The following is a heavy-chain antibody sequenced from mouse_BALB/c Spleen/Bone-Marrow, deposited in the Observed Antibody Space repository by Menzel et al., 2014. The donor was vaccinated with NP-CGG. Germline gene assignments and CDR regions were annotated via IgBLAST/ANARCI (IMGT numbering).Heavy chain of an antibody. Sequence: VHVKQSGAELVKPGASVKLSCTASGFNIKDTYMHWVKQRPEQGLEWIGGIDPANGNTRYDPKFQGKATITADTSSNTAYLQLNSLTSEDTAVYYCARYYYGTRYYFDYWGQGTTLTVSS. J-gene: IGHJ2*01. V-gene: IGHV14-3*02. CDR3: ARYYYGTRYYFDY. CDR2: IDPANGNT. CDR1: GFNIKDTY. D-gene: IGHD1-1*01.